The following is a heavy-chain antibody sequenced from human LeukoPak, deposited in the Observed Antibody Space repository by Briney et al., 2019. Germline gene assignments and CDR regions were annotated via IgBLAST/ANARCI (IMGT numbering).Heavy chain of an antibody. V-gene: IGHV4-61*02. Sequence: SETLSLTCTVSGGSISSGSYYWSWIRQPAGKGLEWIGRIYTSGSTNYNPSLKSRVTISVDTSKNQFSLKLSSVTAADTAVYYCARVYGSPLRYMDVWGEGTTVTVSS. J-gene: IGHJ6*03. CDR2: IYTSGST. CDR3: ARVYGSPLRYMDV. D-gene: IGHD1-26*01. CDR1: GGSISSGSYY.